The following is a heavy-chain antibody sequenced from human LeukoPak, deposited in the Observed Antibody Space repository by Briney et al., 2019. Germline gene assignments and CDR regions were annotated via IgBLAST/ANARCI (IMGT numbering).Heavy chain of an antibody. J-gene: IGHJ3*02. D-gene: IGHD1-26*01. CDR1: GFTFSNYG. Sequence: GGSLRLSCAASGFTFSNYGMHWVRQAPGKGLEWVASIRYDGFNKYYADSLKGRFTVSRDNSKNTLYLQMNSLRAEDTAVHYCAKKTIVGATVDAFDIWGQGTMVIVSS. CDR3: AKKTIVGATVDAFDI. CDR2: IRYDGFNK. V-gene: IGHV3-30*02.